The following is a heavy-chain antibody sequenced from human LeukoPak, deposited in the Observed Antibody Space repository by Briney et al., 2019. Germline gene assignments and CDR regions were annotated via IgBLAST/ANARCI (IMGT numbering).Heavy chain of an antibody. J-gene: IGHJ4*02. V-gene: IGHV1-8*01. Sequence: GSVKVSCKASGYTFISYDINWVRQATGQGLEWMGWMNPNSGKKGYAKKFQGRVTMTRNTSISTAYMELSSLRSEDTAVYYCARGLLWDSSTDYWGQGTLPTVSS. CDR3: ARGLLWDSSTDY. D-gene: IGHD1-26*01. CDR2: MNPNSGKK. CDR1: GYTFISYD.